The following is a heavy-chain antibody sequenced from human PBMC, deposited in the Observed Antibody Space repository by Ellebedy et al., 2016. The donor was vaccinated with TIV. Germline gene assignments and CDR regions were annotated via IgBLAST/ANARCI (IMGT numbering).Heavy chain of an antibody. CDR2: IVYSGNT. V-gene: IGHV4-39*01. CDR1: GGFISASGYH. CDR3: ARRRGWNYFDF. D-gene: IGHD3-3*01. Sequence: SETLSLXXRVSGGFISASGYHWGWVRQPPGKSLEWIGSIVYSGNTYYKPSLKSRVTMSADTSQNQFSLKLSSVSAADTAVYYCARRRGWNYFDFWGLGTLVSVSS. J-gene: IGHJ4*02.